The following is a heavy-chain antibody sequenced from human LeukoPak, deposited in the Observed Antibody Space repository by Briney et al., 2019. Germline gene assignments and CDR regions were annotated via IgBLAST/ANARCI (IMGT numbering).Heavy chain of an antibody. J-gene: IGHJ4*02. V-gene: IGHV3-30-3*01. Sequence: PGGSLRLSCAASGFTFSSYAMHWVRQAPGKGLEWVAVISYDGSNKYYADSVKGRFTISRDNSKDTLYLQMNSLRAEDTAVYYCASRYDYGDYVAGLDYWGQGTLVTVSS. D-gene: IGHD4-17*01. CDR2: ISYDGSNK. CDR1: GFTFSSYA. CDR3: ASRYDYGDYVAGLDY.